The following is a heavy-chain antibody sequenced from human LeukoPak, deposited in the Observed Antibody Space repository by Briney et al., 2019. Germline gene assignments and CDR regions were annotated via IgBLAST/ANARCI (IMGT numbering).Heavy chain of an antibody. CDR2: INPNSGDT. J-gene: IGHJ4*02. Sequence: ASVKVSCKASGYTFTDYYMHWVRQAPGQGLEWLGWINPNSGDTNYAQKFQGRVTMTRDTSISTAYMEVSSLRSDDTAVYYCAMMYSNHLSPQNYFDHWGQGTLITVSS. V-gene: IGHV1-2*02. D-gene: IGHD6-13*01. CDR1: GYTFTDYY. CDR3: AMMYSNHLSPQNYFDH.